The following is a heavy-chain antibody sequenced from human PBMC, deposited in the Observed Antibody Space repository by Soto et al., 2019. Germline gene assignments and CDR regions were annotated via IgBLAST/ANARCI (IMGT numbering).Heavy chain of an antibody. D-gene: IGHD3-16*02. CDR2: IYSGGST. J-gene: IGHJ1*01. CDR1: GFIVSSNY. V-gene: IGHV3-53*01. CDR3: AKRRLNTITSLSDW. Sequence: GGSLRLSYAASGFIVSSNYMSWVRQAPGKGLEWVSVIYSGGSTFYPDSVKGRFFISRDNSDNTLHLQMNSLRDDDTAIYYCAKRRLNTITSLSDWWGQGVQVTVSS.